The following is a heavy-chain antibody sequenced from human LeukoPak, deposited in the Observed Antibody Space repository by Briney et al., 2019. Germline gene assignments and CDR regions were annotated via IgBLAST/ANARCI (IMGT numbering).Heavy chain of an antibody. CDR2: ISGSGGST. V-gene: IGHV3-23*01. J-gene: IGHJ4*02. D-gene: IGHD3-22*01. CDR1: GFTFSSYG. Sequence: GGTLRLSCAASGFTFSSYGMSWVRQAPGKGLEWVSAISGSGGSTYYADSVKGRFTISRDNSKNTLYLQMNSLRAEDTAVYYCAKDLRVYYDSSGYFDYWGQGTLVTVSS. CDR3: AKDLRVYYDSSGYFDY.